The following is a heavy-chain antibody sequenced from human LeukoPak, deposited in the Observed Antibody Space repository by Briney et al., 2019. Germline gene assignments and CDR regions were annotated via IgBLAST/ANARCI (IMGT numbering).Heavy chain of an antibody. CDR1: GYTFTTCA. CDR2: INAGNGNT. Sequence: ASVTVSCTASGYTFTTCAMHWVRQAPGQRLEWMGWINAGNGNTKYSQKFQGRVTITRDTSASTTYMELSSLRSEDTAVYYCTRGVSASSGWYVIDSWGQGTLVTVSS. D-gene: IGHD6-19*01. V-gene: IGHV1-3*01. J-gene: IGHJ5*01. CDR3: TRGVSASSGWYVIDS.